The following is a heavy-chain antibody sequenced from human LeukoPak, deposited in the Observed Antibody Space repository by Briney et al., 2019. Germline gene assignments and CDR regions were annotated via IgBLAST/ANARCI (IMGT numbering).Heavy chain of an antibody. Sequence: GESLKISCNGSGYSFTSYWIGWVRQMPGKGLEWMGLIYPGDSDTRYSPSFQGQVTISADKSISTAYLQWSSLKASDTAMYYCARQNYHDSSGYLYYFDYWGQGTLVTVSS. V-gene: IGHV5-51*01. D-gene: IGHD3-22*01. CDR2: IYPGDSDT. CDR1: GYSFTSYW. J-gene: IGHJ4*02. CDR3: ARQNYHDSSGYLYYFDY.